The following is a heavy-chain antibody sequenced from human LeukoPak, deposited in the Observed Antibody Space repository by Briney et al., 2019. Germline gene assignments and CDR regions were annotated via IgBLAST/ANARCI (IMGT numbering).Heavy chain of an antibody. D-gene: IGHD6-6*01. CDR2: INHSGST. V-gene: IGHV4-34*01. J-gene: IGHJ4*02. Sequence: SETLSLTCAVYGGSFSGYYWSWIRQPPGKGLEWIGEINHSGSTNYNPSLKSRVTISVDTSKNQFSLKLSSVTAADTAVYYCARGSIAARPFGYWGQGTLVTVSS. CDR1: GGSFSGYY. CDR3: ARGSIAARPFGY.